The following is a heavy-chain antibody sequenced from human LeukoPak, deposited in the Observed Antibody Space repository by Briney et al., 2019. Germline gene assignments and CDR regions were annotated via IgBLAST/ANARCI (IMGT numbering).Heavy chain of an antibody. J-gene: IGHJ4*02. CDR1: GGSFSGYY. D-gene: IGHD5-24*01. Sequence: SETLSLTCAVYGGSFSGYYWSWIRQPPGKGLEWIGEINHSGSTNYNPSLKSRVTISVDTSKNQFSLKLSSVTAADTAVYYCARLSARDGYNNPFDYWGQGTLVTVSS. V-gene: IGHV4-34*01. CDR2: INHSGST. CDR3: ARLSARDGYNNPFDY.